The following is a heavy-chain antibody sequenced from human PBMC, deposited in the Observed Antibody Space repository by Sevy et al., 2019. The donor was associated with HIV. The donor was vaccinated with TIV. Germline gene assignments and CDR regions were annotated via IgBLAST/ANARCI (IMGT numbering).Heavy chain of an antibody. CDR3: AKASTIAAAGGLFDC. V-gene: IGHV3-23*01. D-gene: IGHD6-13*01. J-gene: IGHJ4*02. Sequence: GGSLRLSCAASGFTFSNYAMNWVRQAPGKGLEWVSAISGSGGTTYYADSVKGRFTISRDNSKNTLHLQMSSLRAEDTAVYYCAKASTIAAAGGLFDCWGQGTLVTVSS. CDR2: ISGSGGTT. CDR1: GFTFSNYA.